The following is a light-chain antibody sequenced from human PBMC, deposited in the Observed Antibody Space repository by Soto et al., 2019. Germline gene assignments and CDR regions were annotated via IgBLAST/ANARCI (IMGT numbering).Light chain of an antibody. Sequence: EKLKSQSPATLSVSPGERVTLSCRASQNIHNHMSWFLQKPGQTPRLLIYDATIRAADVPARFSGSWSGTEFTPTINSLQSEDFAVYYCQQYNSWPPITFGQGTRLEIK. CDR2: DAT. J-gene: IGKJ5*01. CDR1: QNIHNH. CDR3: QQYNSWPPIT. V-gene: IGKV3-15*01.